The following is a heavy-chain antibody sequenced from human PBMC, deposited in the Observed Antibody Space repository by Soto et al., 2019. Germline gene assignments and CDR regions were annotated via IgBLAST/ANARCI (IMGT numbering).Heavy chain of an antibody. CDR3: ARFVQRWNWFDP. D-gene: IGHD3-16*02. Sequence: ASVKVSCKASGYSFTSYGISWVRQAPGQGLEWMGWISAYNGNTNYAQKLQGRVTMTTDTSTSTAYMELRSLRSDDTAVYYCARFVQRWNWFDPWGQGTLVTVSS. CDR1: GYSFTSYG. CDR2: ISAYNGNT. V-gene: IGHV1-18*01. J-gene: IGHJ5*02.